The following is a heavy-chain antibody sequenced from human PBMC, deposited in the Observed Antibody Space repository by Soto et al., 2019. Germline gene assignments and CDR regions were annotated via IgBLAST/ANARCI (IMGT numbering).Heavy chain of an antibody. J-gene: IGHJ6*02. D-gene: IGHD5-12*01. CDR1: GFTFSSYS. Sequence: GGSLRLSCAASGFTFSSYSMNWVRQAPGKGLEWVSYISSSSSTIYYADSVRGRFTISRDNAKNSLYLQMNSLRDEDTAVYYCAREGGVGVATIYYYYGMDAWGQGTTVTVSS. CDR3: AREGGVGVATIYYYYGMDA. CDR2: ISSSSSTI. V-gene: IGHV3-48*02.